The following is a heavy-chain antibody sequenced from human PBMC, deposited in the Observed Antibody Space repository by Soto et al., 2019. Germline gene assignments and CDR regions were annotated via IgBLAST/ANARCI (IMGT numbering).Heavy chain of an antibody. Sequence: ASVKVSCKASGYTFTGYYIHWVRQAPGQGLEWMGWINPNSGDTNYAQKFQGRVTMTRDTSISTAYMELSRLRSDDTAVYYCARDYGSGSYYTGDLDYWGQGTLVTVPQ. V-gene: IGHV1-2*02. CDR1: GYTFTGYY. D-gene: IGHD3-10*01. CDR3: ARDYGSGSYYTGDLDY. CDR2: INPNSGDT. J-gene: IGHJ4*02.